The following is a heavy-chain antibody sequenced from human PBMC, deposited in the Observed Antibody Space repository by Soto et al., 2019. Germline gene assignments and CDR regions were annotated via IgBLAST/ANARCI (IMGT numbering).Heavy chain of an antibody. Sequence: GASVKVSCKASGGTFSSYAISGVRQAPGQGLEWMGGIIPIFGTANYAQKFQGRVTITADKSTSTAYMELSSLRSEDTAVYYCASLPQISDEWPTGQNWFDRLGQRTLVAVCS. CDR1: GGTFSSYA. CDR3: ASLPQISDEWPTGQNWFDR. D-gene: IGHD3-3*01. CDR2: IIPIFGTA. J-gene: IGHJ5*02. V-gene: IGHV1-69*06.